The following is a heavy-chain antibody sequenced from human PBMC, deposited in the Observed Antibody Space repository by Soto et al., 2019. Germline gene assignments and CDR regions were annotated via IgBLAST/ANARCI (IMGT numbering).Heavy chain of an antibody. CDR1: GGTFSSYA. D-gene: IGHD6-13*01. J-gene: IGHJ5*02. Sequence: SVKVSCKASGGTFSSYAISWVRQAPGQGLEWMGGIIPIFGTANYAQKFQGRVTITADKSTSTAYMELSSLRSEDTAVYYCARGKIAAAGWENNWFDPWGQGTLVTVS. CDR2: IIPIFGTA. CDR3: ARGKIAAAGWENNWFDP. V-gene: IGHV1-69*06.